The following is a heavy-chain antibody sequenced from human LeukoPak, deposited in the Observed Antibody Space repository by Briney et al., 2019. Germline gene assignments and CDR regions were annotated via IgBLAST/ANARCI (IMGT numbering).Heavy chain of an antibody. J-gene: IGHJ6*02. CDR3: AKGTNYTPRNYGMDV. D-gene: IGHD1-14*01. CDR1: GFTFDDYA. V-gene: IGHV3-9*01. CDR2: ISWNSGSI. Sequence: GRSLRLSCAATGFTFDDYAMHWVRQAPGKGLEWVSGISWNSGSIGYADSVKGRFTVSRDNAKNSLYLQMNSLRAEDTALYYCAKGTNYTPRNYGMDVWGQGTTVTVSS.